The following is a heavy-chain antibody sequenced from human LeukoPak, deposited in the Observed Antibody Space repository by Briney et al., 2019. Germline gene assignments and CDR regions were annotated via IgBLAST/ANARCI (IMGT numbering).Heavy chain of an antibody. CDR3: ATGSMTTRYYYYFHMDV. J-gene: IGHJ6*03. CDR1: GGSINSTRYY. V-gene: IGHV4-39*01. Sequence: SETLSLTCTVSGGSINSTRYYWGWIRQPPGKGLKWIGSIYYSGDTHYNPSLRSRVTISVDTSKNQFSLRMHSMTAADTSFYYCATGSMTTRYYYYFHMDVWGTGTTVTVSS. D-gene: IGHD4-11*01. CDR2: IYYSGDT.